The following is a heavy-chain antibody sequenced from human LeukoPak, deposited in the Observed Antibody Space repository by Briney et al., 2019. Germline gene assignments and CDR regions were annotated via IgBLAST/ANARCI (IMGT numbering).Heavy chain of an antibody. CDR1: GFTFSSYA. CDR3: AKLGYGLDYFDY. Sequence: GGSLRLSCAVSGFTFSSYAMSWVRQAPGKGLEWVSAISGSGGSTYYADSVKGRFTISRDNSKNTLYLQMNSLRAEDTAVYYCAKLGYGLDYFDYWGQGTLVTVSS. D-gene: IGHD5-18*01. CDR2: ISGSGGST. J-gene: IGHJ4*02. V-gene: IGHV3-23*01.